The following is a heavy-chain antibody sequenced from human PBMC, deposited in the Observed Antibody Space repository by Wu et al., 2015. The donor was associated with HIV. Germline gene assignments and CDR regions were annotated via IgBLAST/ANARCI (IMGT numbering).Heavy chain of an antibody. D-gene: IGHD2/OR15-2a*01. Sequence: QVQLVQSGAEVKKPGASVKVSCKASGYTFTGYYMHWVRQAPGQGLEWMGWINPNSGGPNYVQKFQGRVTMTRDTSISTAYMELSRLRSDDTAVYYCARAXYFLARIEYFQHWGQGHPGPPSP. V-gene: IGHV1-2*02. J-gene: IGHJ1*01. CDR2: INPNSGGP. CDR3: ARAXYFLARIEYFQH. CDR1: GYTFTGYY.